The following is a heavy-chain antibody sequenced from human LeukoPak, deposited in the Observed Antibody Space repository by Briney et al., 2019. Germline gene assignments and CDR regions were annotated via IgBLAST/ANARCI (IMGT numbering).Heavy chain of an antibody. V-gene: IGHV1-69*05. CDR1: GGTFSSYA. J-gene: IGHJ2*01. CDR3: ARRSHRYGYGYILDWYFDL. CDR2: IIPIFGTA. D-gene: IGHD5-18*01. Sequence: SVKVSCKASGGTFSSYAISWVRQAPGQGLEWMGGIIPIFGTANYAQKFQGRVTITTDESTSTAYMELSSLRSEDTAVYYCARRSHRYGYGYILDWYFDLWGRSTLVTVSS.